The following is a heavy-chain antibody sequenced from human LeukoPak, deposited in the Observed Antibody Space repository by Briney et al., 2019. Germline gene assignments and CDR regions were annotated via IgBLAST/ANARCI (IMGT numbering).Heavy chain of an antibody. CDR1: GFTFSSYA. CDR3: AKARGEKGSSWNDY. V-gene: IGHV3-23*01. CDR2: ISGSGGST. Sequence: TGGSLRLSCAASGFTFSSYAMSWVRQAPGKGLEWVSAISGSGGSTYYADSVKGRFTISRDNSKNTLYLQMNSLRAEDTAVYYCAKARGEKGSSWNDYWGQGTLVTVSS. J-gene: IGHJ4*02. D-gene: IGHD6-13*01.